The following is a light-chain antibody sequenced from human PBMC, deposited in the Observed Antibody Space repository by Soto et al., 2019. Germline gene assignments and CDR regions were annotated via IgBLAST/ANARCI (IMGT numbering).Light chain of an antibody. CDR2: GAS. CDR1: QSISSTY. CDR3: QQYHSSPPMYT. J-gene: IGKJ2*01. Sequence: EIVLTQSPGTLSLSPGERATLSCRASQSISSTYLVWYQQRPGQAPRLLIYGASSRATGIPDRFSGSGSGTAFNLTIGGLEPEDFAVYYCQQYHSSPPMYTFGQGPKMEIK. V-gene: IGKV3-20*01.